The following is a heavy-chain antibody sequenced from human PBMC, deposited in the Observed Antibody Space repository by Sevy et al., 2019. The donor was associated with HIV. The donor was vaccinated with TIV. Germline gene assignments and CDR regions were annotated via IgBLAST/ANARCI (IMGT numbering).Heavy chain of an antibody. J-gene: IGHJ3*02. CDR1: GFTFSSYA. V-gene: IGHV3-23*01. CDR2: ISGSGGST. CDR3: AKDKGLRGRSGYDEHGAFDI. Sequence: GGSLRLSCAASGFTFSSYAMSWVRQAPGKGLEWVSAISGSGGSTYYADSVKGRFTISRDNSKNTLYLQMNSLRAKDTAVYYCAKDKGLRGRSGYDEHGAFDIWGQGTMVTVSS. D-gene: IGHD5-12*01.